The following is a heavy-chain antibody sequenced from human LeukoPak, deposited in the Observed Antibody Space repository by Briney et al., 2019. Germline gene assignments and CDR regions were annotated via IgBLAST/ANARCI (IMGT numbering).Heavy chain of an antibody. CDR1: GGSISSGGYY. CDR3: AKGSSSGWTRYFDY. V-gene: IGHV3-23*01. D-gene: IGHD6-19*01. CDR2: ISGSGGNT. J-gene: IGHJ4*02. Sequence: ETLSLICTVSGGSISSGGYYWSWVRQAPGKGLEWVSAISGSGGNTYYADSVKGRFTISRDNSKNTLYLQMNSLRAEDTAVYYCAKGSSSGWTRYFDYWGQGTLVTVSS.